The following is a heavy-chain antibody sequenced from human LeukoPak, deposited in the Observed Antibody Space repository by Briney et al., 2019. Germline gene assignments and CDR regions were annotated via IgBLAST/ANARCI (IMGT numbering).Heavy chain of an antibody. CDR3: ARDRPFGDYGDLLDY. D-gene: IGHD4-17*01. CDR1: GFTFSSYG. J-gene: IGHJ4*02. V-gene: IGHV3-30*02. Sequence: PGGSLRLSCAASGFTFSSYGMHWVRQAPGKGLEWVAFIRYDGSNKYYADSVKGRFTISRDNAKNTLYLQMNSLRAEDTAVYYCARDRPFGDYGDLLDYWGQGTLVTVSS. CDR2: IRYDGSNK.